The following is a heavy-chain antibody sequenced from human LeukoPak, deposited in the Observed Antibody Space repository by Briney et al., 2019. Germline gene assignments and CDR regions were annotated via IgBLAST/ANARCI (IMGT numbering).Heavy chain of an antibody. V-gene: IGHV3-30-3*01. CDR1: GFTFSDYY. D-gene: IGHD3-9*01. CDR3: AREFDILTGYYPLTEALDI. CDR2: ISYDGTNK. Sequence: GGSLRLSCAASGFTFSDYYMSWIRQAPGKGLEWVAVISYDGTNKYYADSVKGRFTMSRDNSKNTLYLQMDSLRAQDTSVYYCAREFDILTGYYPLTEALDIWGQGTMVTVSS. J-gene: IGHJ3*02.